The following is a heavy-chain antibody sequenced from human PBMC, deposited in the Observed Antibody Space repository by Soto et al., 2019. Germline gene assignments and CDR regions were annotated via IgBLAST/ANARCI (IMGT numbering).Heavy chain of an antibody. CDR1: GGSISSSSYY. V-gene: IGHV4-39*01. D-gene: IGHD1-26*01. CDR2: IYYSGST. CDR3: ARLSVGATDGSMYFDY. J-gene: IGHJ4*02. Sequence: PSETLSLTCTVSGGSISSSSYYWGWIRQPPGKGLEWIGSIYYSGSTYYNPSLKSRVTISVDTSKNQFSLKLSSVTAADTAVYYCARLSVGATDGSMYFDYWGQGTLVTVSS.